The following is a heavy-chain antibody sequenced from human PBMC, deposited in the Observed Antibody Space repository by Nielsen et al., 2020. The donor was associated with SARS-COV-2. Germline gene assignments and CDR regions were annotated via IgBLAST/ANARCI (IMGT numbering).Heavy chain of an antibody. CDR2: IIPIFGTA. V-gene: IGHV1-69*06. Sequence: WVRQAPGQGLEWMGGIIPIFGTANYAQKFQGRVTITADKSTSTAYMELSSLRSEDTAVYYCARAPKRAARFDVGNWFDPWGQGTLVTVSS. CDR3: ARAPKRAARFDVGNWFDP. J-gene: IGHJ5*02. D-gene: IGHD6-6*01.